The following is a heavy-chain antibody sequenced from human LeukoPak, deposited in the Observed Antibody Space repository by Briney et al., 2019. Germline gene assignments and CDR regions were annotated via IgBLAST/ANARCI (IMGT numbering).Heavy chain of an antibody. CDR2: IYYSGST. Sequence: GSLRLSCAASGFTFSDYYMSWIRQATGQGLEWIGSIYYSGSTYYNPSLKSRLTISVDTSKNQFSLKLSSVTAADTAVYYCARHGDTTGYYPGYFDYWGQGTLVTVSS. CDR1: GFTFSDYY. V-gene: IGHV4-39*01. CDR3: ARHGDTTGYYPGYFDY. D-gene: IGHD3-22*01. J-gene: IGHJ4*02.